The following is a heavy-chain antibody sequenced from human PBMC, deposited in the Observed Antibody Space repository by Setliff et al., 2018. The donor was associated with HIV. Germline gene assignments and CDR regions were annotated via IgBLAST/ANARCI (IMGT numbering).Heavy chain of an antibody. Sequence: SETLSLTCSVSGASITSHSWSWIRQAAGKGLEWIGRIHTSGSTNYNPSLTSRVTLSVDTSKNQFFLKLTSLSAADTAVYYCARDRIEVVVDGPHDVFDVWGRGTTVTVSS. CDR1: GASITSHS. V-gene: IGHV4-4*07. CDR2: IHTSGST. CDR3: ARDRIEVVVDGPHDVFDV. D-gene: IGHD2-15*01. J-gene: IGHJ3*01.